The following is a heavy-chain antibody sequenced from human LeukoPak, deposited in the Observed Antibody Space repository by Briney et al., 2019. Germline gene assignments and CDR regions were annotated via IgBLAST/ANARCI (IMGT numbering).Heavy chain of an antibody. V-gene: IGHV3-23*01. CDR2: ISGNGSYT. CDR1: GFTFSNFG. Sequence: GGSLRLSCAASGFTFSNFGMSWVRQAPGKGLEWVSAISGNGSYTDYADSVKGRFTISKDNSKNTLYMRMSSLRAEDTALYYCAKRRYDSSGHFDSWGQGTLVTVSS. CDR3: AKRRYDSSGHFDS. D-gene: IGHD3-22*01. J-gene: IGHJ4*02.